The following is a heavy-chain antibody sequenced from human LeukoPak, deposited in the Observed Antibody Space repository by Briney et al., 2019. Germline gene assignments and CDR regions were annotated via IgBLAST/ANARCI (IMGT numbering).Heavy chain of an antibody. CDR1: GFTFSDYY. J-gene: IGHJ5*02. Sequence: GGSLRLSCAASGFTFSDYYMSWIRQAPGKGLEWVSYISSSGSTIYYADSVKGRFTISRDNAKNSLYLQMNSLRAEDTAVYYCARDELAGFGELLFDWFDPWGQGTLVTASS. V-gene: IGHV3-11*04. D-gene: IGHD3-10*01. CDR3: ARDELAGFGELLFDWFDP. CDR2: ISSSGSTI.